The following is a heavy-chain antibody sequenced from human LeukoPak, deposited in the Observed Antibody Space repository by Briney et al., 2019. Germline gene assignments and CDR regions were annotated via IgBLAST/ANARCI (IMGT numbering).Heavy chain of an antibody. CDR1: GFTFSSYS. CDR3: ARVPEWIRLRAIDY. D-gene: IGHD5-18*01. J-gene: IGHJ4*02. V-gene: IGHV3-21*01. Sequence: PGGSLRLSCAASGFTFSSYSMNWVRQAPGKGLEWVSSISSSSYIYYADSVKGRFTISRDNAKNSLYLQMNSLRAEDTAVYYCARVPEWIRLRAIDYWGQGTLVTVSS. CDR2: ISSSSYI.